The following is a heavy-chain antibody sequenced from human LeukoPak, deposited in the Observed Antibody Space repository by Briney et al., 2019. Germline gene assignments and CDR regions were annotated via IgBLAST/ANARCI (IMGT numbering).Heavy chain of an antibody. Sequence: GGSLRLSCAASGFTFDDYAMHWVRQAPGKGLEWVSGISWNSGSIGYADSVKGRFTISRDNSKNTLYLQMNSLRAEDTAVYYCARQNEAAAHYYFDYWGQGTLVTVSS. CDR2: ISWNSGSI. J-gene: IGHJ4*02. V-gene: IGHV3-9*01. CDR3: ARQNEAAAHYYFDY. D-gene: IGHD6-13*01. CDR1: GFTFDDYA.